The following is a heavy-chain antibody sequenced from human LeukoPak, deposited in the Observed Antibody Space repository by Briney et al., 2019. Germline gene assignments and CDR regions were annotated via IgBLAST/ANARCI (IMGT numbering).Heavy chain of an antibody. J-gene: IGHJ3*02. CDR1: GFTFSSYW. CDR2: INSDGSRT. CDR3: ASLLLCFGCSSSSDSFDM. V-gene: IGHV3-74*01. D-gene: IGHD6-6*01. Sequence: GGSLRLSCAASGFTFSSYWIHWVRQAPGKGLVWISRINSDGSRTTYADSVKGRFTISRDNAKNTLYLQMNSLRAEDTAVYYCASLLLCFGCSSSSDSFDMWGQGTMVTVSS.